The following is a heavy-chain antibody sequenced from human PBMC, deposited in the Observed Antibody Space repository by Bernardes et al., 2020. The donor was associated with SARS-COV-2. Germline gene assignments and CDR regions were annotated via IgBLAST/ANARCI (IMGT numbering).Heavy chain of an antibody. J-gene: IGHJ3*02. CDR2: IYTSGST. V-gene: IGHV4-61*02. Sequence: SETLSLTCTVSGGSISSGSYYWSWIRQPAGKGLEWIGRIYTSGSTNYNPSLKSRVTISVDTSKNQFSLKLSSVTAADTAVYYCARDNWWELLLGAFDIWGQGTMVTVSS. CDR3: ARDNWWELLLGAFDI. D-gene: IGHD1-26*01. CDR1: GGSISSGSYY.